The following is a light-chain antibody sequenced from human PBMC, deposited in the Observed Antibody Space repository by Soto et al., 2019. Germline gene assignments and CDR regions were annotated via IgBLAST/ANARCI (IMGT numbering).Light chain of an antibody. CDR2: LNSDGSH. Sequence: QAVVTQSPSASASLGASVKFTCTLSSEHSSYAIAWHQQQPEKGPRYLMKLNSDGSHNKGDGIPDRFSGSSSGAERYLTISSLQSEDEAAYYCQTWGTGIVVFGGGTKVTVL. V-gene: IGLV4-69*01. J-gene: IGLJ2*01. CDR3: QTWGTGIVV. CDR1: SEHSSYA.